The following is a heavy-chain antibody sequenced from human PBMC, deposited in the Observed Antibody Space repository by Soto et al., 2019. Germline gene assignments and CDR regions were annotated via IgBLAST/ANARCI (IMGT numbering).Heavy chain of an antibody. CDR2: ISTRSSLI. CDR1: GYRFSSYT. J-gene: IGHJ5*02. CDR3: ATLARGGPVTLTLDA. Sequence: PGGSLRLSCVASGYRFSSYTINWVRLGPGKGLEWVSSISTRSSLIYYADSVNGRFTISRDNTKTSAYLQMNSLRAEYTAIYYCATLARGGPVTLTLDAWGQVPLVTVSS. V-gene: IGHV3-21*01. D-gene: IGHD3-10*01.